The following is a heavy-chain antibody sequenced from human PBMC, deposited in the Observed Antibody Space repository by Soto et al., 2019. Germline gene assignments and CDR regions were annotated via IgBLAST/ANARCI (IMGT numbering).Heavy chain of an antibody. D-gene: IGHD4-17*01. V-gene: IGHV4-34*01. Sequence: LPETLSLTCAVYGGSFSGYYWSWIRQPPGKGLEWIGEINHSGSTNYNPSLKSRVTISVDTSKNQFSLKLSSVTAADTAVYYCASPYGPRPENDYWGQGTLVTVSS. CDR1: GGSFSGYY. J-gene: IGHJ4*02. CDR2: INHSGST. CDR3: ASPYGPRPENDY.